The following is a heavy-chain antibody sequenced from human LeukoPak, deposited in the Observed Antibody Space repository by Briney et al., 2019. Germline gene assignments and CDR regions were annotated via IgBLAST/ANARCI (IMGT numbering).Heavy chain of an antibody. D-gene: IGHD3-3*01. CDR1: GFTFNRHA. J-gene: IGHJ3*02. CDR3: AREALRFLEWPDAFDI. Sequence: GGSLRLSCAAAGFTFNRHAMSWVRQAPGKGLEWVAVISYDGGNKYYADSVKGRFTISRDNSKNTLYLQMNSLRAEDTAVYYCAREALRFLEWPDAFDIWGQGTMVTVSS. CDR2: ISYDGGNK. V-gene: IGHV3-30-3*01.